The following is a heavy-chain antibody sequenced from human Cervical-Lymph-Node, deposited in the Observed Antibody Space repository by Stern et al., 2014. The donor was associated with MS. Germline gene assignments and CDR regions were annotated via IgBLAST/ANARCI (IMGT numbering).Heavy chain of an antibody. V-gene: IGHV3-74*01. Sequence: EVQLVESGGGLVQPGGSLRLSCAASGFTFSNYGMHWVRQPPGKGLVWVSRIDNDGSSTTYADSVKGRFTISRDNAKNTLYLQMNSLRAEDTAVYYCARGAAGKLSRFDSWGQGTLVTVSS. CDR2: IDNDGSST. CDR3: ARGAAGKLSRFDS. CDR1: GFTFSNYG. D-gene: IGHD6-13*01. J-gene: IGHJ5*01.